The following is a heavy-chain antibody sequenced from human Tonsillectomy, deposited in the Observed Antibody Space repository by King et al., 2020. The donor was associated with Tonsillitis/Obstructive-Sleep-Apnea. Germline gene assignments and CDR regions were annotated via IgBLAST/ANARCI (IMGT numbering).Heavy chain of an antibody. CDR3: ARDSGYCSSTSCDHDAFDI. CDR1: GGTFSSYA. CDR2: IIPIFGTA. D-gene: IGHD2-2*01. J-gene: IGHJ3*02. Sequence: QLVQSGAEVKKPGSSVKVSCKASGGTFSSYAISWVRQAPGQGLEWMGGIIPIFGTANYAQKFQGRVTITADESTSTAYMELSSLRSEDTAVYYCARDSGYCSSTSCDHDAFDIWGQGTMVTVSS. V-gene: IGHV1-69*01.